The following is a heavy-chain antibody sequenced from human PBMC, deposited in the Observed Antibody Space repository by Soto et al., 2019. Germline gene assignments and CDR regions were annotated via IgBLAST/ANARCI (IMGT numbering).Heavy chain of an antibody. D-gene: IGHD3-22*01. J-gene: IGHJ4*02. CDR3: ARGDGHHYDGNGYLGRH. Sequence: EVQLVESGGGLVQPGGSLRLSCAASGFTFSSYWMHWVRQAPGKGLVWVSRIKTDGSGTYYADSVKGRLTISRDNAKNTLYLHMNSLRVEDTAVYYCARGDGHHYDGNGYLGRHWVPGTLVTVSS. CDR2: IKTDGSGT. V-gene: IGHV3-74*01. CDR1: GFTFSSYW.